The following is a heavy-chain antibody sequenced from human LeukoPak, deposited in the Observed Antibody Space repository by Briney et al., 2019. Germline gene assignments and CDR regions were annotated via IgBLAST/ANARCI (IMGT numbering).Heavy chain of an antibody. J-gene: IGHJ4*02. CDR1: GFTFGDYA. CDR3: AKQPYYYDSSGYFDY. V-gene: IGHV3-49*03. CDR2: IRSKAYGGTT. D-gene: IGHD3-22*01. Sequence: PGGSLRLSCTASGFTFGDYAMSWFRQAPGKGLEWVGFIRSKAYGGTTEYAASVKGRFTISRDDSKSIAYLQMNSLKTEDTAVYYCAKQPYYYDSSGYFDYWGQGTLVAVSS.